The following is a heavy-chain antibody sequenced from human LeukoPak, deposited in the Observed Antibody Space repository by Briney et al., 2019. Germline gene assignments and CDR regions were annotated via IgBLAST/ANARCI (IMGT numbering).Heavy chain of an antibody. CDR1: GYTFTSYY. D-gene: IGHD3-22*01. Sequence: ASVKVSCKAPGYTFTSYYMHWVRQAPGQGLEWMGIINPSGGSTSYAQKFQGRVTMTRDMSTSTVYMELSSLRSEDTAVYYCARAPLYYYDSSGSGAFDIWGQGTMVTVSS. CDR2: INPSGGST. J-gene: IGHJ3*02. CDR3: ARAPLYYYDSSGSGAFDI. V-gene: IGHV1-46*01.